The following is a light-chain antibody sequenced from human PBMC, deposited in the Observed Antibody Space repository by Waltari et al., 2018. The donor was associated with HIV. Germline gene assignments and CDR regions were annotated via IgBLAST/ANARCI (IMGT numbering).Light chain of an antibody. Sequence: QAVATPEPSPTVSPGGTVTLTCGPSGGVTTGHFPHWFQKRPGQPHRTLSYDTTKTTSFTPARFSASLLGHEAALTLSGAQPEDEADYLCMLSYSKPRHYVFGTGTKVTVL. CDR1: GGVTTGHF. V-gene: IGLV7-46*01. CDR3: MLSYSKPRHYV. J-gene: IGLJ1*01. CDR2: DTT.